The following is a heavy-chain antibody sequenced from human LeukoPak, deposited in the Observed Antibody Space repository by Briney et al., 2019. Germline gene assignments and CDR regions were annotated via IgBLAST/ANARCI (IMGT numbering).Heavy chain of an antibody. CDR3: ARAESWFGELFL. V-gene: IGHV3-7*01. CDR2: IKQDGSEK. J-gene: IGHJ4*02. Sequence: PGGSLRLSCAASGFTFSSYSMNWVRQAPGKGLEWVASIKQDGSEKYYVDSVKGRFTISRDNAKNSLYLQMNSLRAEDMAVYYCARAESWFGELFLWGQGTLVTVSS. D-gene: IGHD3-10*01. CDR1: GFTFSSYS.